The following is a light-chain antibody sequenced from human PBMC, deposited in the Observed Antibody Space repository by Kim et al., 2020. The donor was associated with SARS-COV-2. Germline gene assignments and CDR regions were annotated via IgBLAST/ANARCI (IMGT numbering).Light chain of an antibody. CDR3: SSYTSSSPWV. CDR2: DVS. V-gene: IGLV2-14*04. J-gene: IGLJ3*02. CDR1: RSDVGGYNY. Sequence: QSLTISCTGTRSDVGGYNYVSWYQQPPGKAPILMIYDVSRRPSGVSNRFSSSKSGNTASLTISGLQAEDEADYYCSSYTSSSPWVFGGGTQLTVL.